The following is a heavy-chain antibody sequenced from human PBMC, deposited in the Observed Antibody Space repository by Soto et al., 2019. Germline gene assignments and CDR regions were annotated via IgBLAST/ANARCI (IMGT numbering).Heavy chain of an antibody. V-gene: IGHV3-23*01. D-gene: IGHD4-17*01. J-gene: IGHJ4*02. CDR2: ISGSGGST. CDR1: GFTFSSYA. Sequence: PGGSLRLSCAASGFTFSSYAMSWVRQAPGKGLEWVSAISGSGGSTYYADSVKGRFTISRDNSKNTLYLQMDSLRAEDTAVYYCAKDPRVQGYGDYRDPFDYWGQGTLVTVSS. CDR3: AKDPRVQGYGDYRDPFDY.